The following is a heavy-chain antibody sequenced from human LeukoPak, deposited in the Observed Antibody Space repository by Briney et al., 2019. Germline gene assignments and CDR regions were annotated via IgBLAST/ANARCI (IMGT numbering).Heavy chain of an antibody. CDR3: ARVRDGYNDAYDI. V-gene: IGHV4-39*07. Sequence: SETLSLTCTVSGGSISTSSYYWGWVRQPPGKGLEWIGNIFYSGSTYYSPSLKSRVTISVDTSKNQFSLKLSSVTAADTAVYYCARVRDGYNDAYDIWGQGTMVTVPS. CDR2: IFYSGST. CDR1: GGSISTSSYY. D-gene: IGHD5-24*01. J-gene: IGHJ3*02.